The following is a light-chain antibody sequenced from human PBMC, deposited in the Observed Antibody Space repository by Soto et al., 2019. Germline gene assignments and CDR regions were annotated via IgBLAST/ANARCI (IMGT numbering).Light chain of an antibody. CDR3: QQYKFLWT. V-gene: IGKV1-5*03. Sequence: DIQMTQSPSTLSASVGDRVTIAFRASETIGIWLAWYQQKPGKAPKFLSYQASTLGGGVSSRFSGSESETEFTLTISSLQPEDFATYYCQQYKFLWTFGQRTKVDIK. CDR2: QAS. J-gene: IGKJ1*01. CDR1: ETIGIW.